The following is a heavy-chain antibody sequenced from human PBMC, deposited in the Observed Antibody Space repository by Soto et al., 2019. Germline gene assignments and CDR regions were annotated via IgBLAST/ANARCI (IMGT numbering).Heavy chain of an antibody. CDR3: GRTITMLFLGPAH. D-gene: IGHD5-12*01. CDR2: ISAHSGDT. CDR1: GYTMTKYP. V-gene: IGHV1-18*01. Sequence: VPVKVYCKAAGYTMTKYPITWLRGAPGQGLEWMGWISAHSGDTKYAQKFQGRVTMTTDTSTSTAYLELRSLRSDDTAVYYCGRTITMLFLGPAHSAQGTL. J-gene: IGHJ4*01.